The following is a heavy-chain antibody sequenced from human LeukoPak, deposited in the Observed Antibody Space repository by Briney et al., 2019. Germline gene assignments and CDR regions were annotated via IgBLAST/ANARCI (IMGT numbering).Heavy chain of an antibody. Sequence: GGSLRLSCAASGFTFSSYAMHWVRQAPGKGLEWVAVISYDGSNKYYADSVKGRFTISRDNSKNTLYLQMNSLRAEDTAVHYCARGYSYGSAGIDYWGQGTLVTVSS. J-gene: IGHJ4*02. CDR3: ARGYSYGSAGIDY. CDR2: ISYDGSNK. CDR1: GFTFSSYA. D-gene: IGHD5-18*01. V-gene: IGHV3-30-3*01.